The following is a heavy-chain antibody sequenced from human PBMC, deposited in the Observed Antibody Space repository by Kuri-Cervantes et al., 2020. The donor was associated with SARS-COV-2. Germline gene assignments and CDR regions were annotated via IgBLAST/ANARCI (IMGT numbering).Heavy chain of an antibody. J-gene: IGHJ4*02. CDR3: AKGAAEGGSGWLFDY. CDR2: IYHSGST. CDR1: GYSISSGYY. D-gene: IGHD6-19*01. Sequence: SETLSLTCAVSGYSISSGYYWGWIRQPPGKGLEWIGSIYHSGSTYYNPSLKSRVTISVDTSKNQFSLKLSSVTAVDTAVYYCAKGAAEGGSGWLFDYWGQGTLVTVSS. V-gene: IGHV4-38-2*01.